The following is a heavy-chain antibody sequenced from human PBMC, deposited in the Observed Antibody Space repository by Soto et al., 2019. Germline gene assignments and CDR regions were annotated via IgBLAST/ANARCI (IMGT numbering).Heavy chain of an antibody. CDR2: INAGNGNT. V-gene: IGHV1-3*01. D-gene: IGHD2-21*02. Sequence: ASVKVSCKASGYSYTSYAMHWVRQAPGQRLEWMGWINAGNGNTKYSQKFQGRVTITRDTSASTAYMELSSLRFEDTAVYYCARSIVVVTALDYWGQGSLVTVSS. J-gene: IGHJ4*02. CDR1: GYSYTSYA. CDR3: ARSIVVVTALDY.